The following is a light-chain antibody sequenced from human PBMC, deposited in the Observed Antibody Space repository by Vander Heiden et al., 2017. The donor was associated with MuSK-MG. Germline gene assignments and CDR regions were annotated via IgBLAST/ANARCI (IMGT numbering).Light chain of an antibody. Sequence: EIVLTQSPATLSLSPRERATLSCTASQSVGNYLLWYQQKPGQAPRLLIYDVSHRATGIPARFSGSGSGTDFTLTISSREPEDFAVYYCQQRFNWPPITFGQGTRLEIK. CDR3: QQRFNWPPIT. J-gene: IGKJ5*01. CDR2: DVS. CDR1: QSVGNY. V-gene: IGKV3-11*01.